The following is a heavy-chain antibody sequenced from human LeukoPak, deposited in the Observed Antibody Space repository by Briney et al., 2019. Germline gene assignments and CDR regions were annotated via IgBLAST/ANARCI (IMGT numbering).Heavy chain of an antibody. CDR3: ARDVARYYFDY. D-gene: IGHD2-15*01. CDR2: ISSSSSYI. J-gene: IGHJ4*02. V-gene: IGHV3-21*01. CDR1: GFTFSSYS. Sequence: MTGGSLRLSCAASGFTFSSYSVNWVRQAPGKGLEWVSSISSSSSYIYYADSVKGRFTISRDNAKNSLYLQMNSLRAEDTAVYYCARDVARYYFDYWGQGTLVTVSS.